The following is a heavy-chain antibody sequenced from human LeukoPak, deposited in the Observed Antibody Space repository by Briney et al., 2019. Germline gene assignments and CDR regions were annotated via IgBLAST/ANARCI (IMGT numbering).Heavy chain of an antibody. CDR2: IYPGDSDT. J-gene: IGHJ3*02. D-gene: IGHD5-18*01. Sequence: GESLKISCKGSGYSFTSYWIGWVRQMPGKGLVGMGIIYPGDSDTRYSPSFQGQVTISADKSISTAYLQWSSLKASDTAMYYCARPIVATSYSYGWGAFDIWGQGTMVTVSS. V-gene: IGHV5-51*01. CDR1: GYSFTSYW. CDR3: ARPIVATSYSYGWGAFDI.